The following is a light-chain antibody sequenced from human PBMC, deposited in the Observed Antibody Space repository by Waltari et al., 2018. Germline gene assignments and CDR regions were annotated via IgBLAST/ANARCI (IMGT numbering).Light chain of an antibody. Sequence: EIVMTQSPATLSVSPGGGATLSCRASRAIGNNVAWYQQKPGQPLRLLIFDASTRAIGIPARFSGSWSGTEFTLTISSLQSEDSAVYFCQQFNTLYSFGQGTKLEIK. CDR3: QQFNTLYS. CDR1: RAIGNN. CDR2: DAS. V-gene: IGKV3-15*01. J-gene: IGKJ2*01.